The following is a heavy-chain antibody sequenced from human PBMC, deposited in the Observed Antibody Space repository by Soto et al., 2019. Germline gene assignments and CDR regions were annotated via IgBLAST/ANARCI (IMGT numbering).Heavy chain of an antibody. CDR1: GGTFSSYA. J-gene: IGHJ5*02. Sequence: ASVKVSCKASGGTFSSYAISWVRQAPGQGLEWMGGIIPIFGTANYAQKFQGRVTITADESTSTAYMELSSLRSEDTAVYYCARVRCSGGSCYPPNNWLDPWGQGTLGTVSS. CDR2: IIPIFGTA. D-gene: IGHD2-15*01. CDR3: ARVRCSGGSCYPPNNWLDP. V-gene: IGHV1-69*13.